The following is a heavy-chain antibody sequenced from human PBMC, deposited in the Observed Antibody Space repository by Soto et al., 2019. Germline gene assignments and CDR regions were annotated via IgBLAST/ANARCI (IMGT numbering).Heavy chain of an antibody. D-gene: IGHD4-17*01. CDR2: ISWDVDK. CDR1: GFSLSTSGVG. Sequence: QITLKESGPTLAKPTQTLTLTCTFSGFSLSTSGVGVGWIRQPPGKALERLALISWDVDKRYSPSPKSRLTIANEHTKNLGVLTMTNLDPADRPTYSWAHSTHSLYDYGHYRPPPHYYYGMDVWGKGTTVTVSS. V-gene: IGHV2-5*02. CDR3: AHSTHSLYDYGHYRPPPHYYYGMDV. J-gene: IGHJ6*04.